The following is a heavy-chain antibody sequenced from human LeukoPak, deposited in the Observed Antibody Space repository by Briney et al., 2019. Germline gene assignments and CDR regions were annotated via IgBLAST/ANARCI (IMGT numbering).Heavy chain of an antibody. J-gene: IGHJ4*02. V-gene: IGHV1-18*01. CDR1: GYTSTRYG. Sequence: GASVKVSFKASGYTSTRYGLSWVRQAPGQGLEWMGWISAHNGNTNSAQKFQGRVTMTTGSSTNTAYMELRNLRSDDTAVYYCAREDVAARDFDYCGQGTLVTVSS. CDR3: AREDVAARDFDY. CDR2: ISAHNGNT. D-gene: IGHD6-6*01.